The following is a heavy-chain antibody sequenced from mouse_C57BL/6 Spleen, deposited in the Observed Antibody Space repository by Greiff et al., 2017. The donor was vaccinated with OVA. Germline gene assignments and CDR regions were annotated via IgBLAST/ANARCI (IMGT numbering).Heavy chain of an antibody. V-gene: IGHV1-80*01. CDR3: ASTVSYAMDY. CDR1: GYAFSSYW. D-gene: IGHD4-1*02. CDR2: IYPGDGDP. J-gene: IGHJ4*01. Sequence: QVHVKQSGAELVKPGASVTISCKASGYAFSSYWMNWVKQRPGKGLEWIGQIYPGDGDPNYNGKFKGKATLTADKSYSTAFMQLSSLTSEDSAVYYCASTVSYAMDYWGQGTSVTVSS.